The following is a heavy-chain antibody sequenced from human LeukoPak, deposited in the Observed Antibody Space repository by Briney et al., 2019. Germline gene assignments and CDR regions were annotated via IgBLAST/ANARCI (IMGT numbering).Heavy chain of an antibody. D-gene: IGHD2-21*01. Sequence: GGSLRLSCAASGFTFSSYAMHWVRQAPGKGLEWVAVISYDGSNKYYADSVKGRFTISRDNSKNTLYLQMNSLRAEDTAVYYCAKDQLLSPRGDWGQGTLVTVSS. CDR1: GFTFSSYA. J-gene: IGHJ4*02. V-gene: IGHV3-30-3*01. CDR3: AKDQLLSPRGD. CDR2: ISYDGSNK.